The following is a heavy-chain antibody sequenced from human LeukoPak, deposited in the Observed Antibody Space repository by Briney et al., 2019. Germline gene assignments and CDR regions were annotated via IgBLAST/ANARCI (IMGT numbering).Heavy chain of an antibody. CDR2: ISGSGGST. CDR1: GFTFSSYA. D-gene: IGHD3-10*01. Sequence: GGSPRLSCAASGFTFSSYAMSWVRQAPGKGLEWVSAISGSGGSTYYADSVKGRFTISRDNSKNTLYLQMNSLRAEDTAVYYCAKGITMVRGVIPDYYYGMDVWGQGTTVTVSS. J-gene: IGHJ6*02. CDR3: AKGITMVRGVIPDYYYGMDV. V-gene: IGHV3-23*01.